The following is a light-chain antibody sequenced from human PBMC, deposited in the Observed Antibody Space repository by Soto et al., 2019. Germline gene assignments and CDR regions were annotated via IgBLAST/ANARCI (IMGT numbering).Light chain of an antibody. CDR2: GAS. J-gene: IGKJ5*01. CDR3: QQRGEWPPGAT. CDR1: QSVGSY. V-gene: IGKV3-11*01. Sequence: EIVLTQSPATLSFSPGERATLSCRASQSVGSYLAWYQQKPGQAPRLLIYGASSRATDIPDRFSGSGSGTDFTLTISSLEPEDFALYYCQQRGEWPPGATFGQGTRLEIK.